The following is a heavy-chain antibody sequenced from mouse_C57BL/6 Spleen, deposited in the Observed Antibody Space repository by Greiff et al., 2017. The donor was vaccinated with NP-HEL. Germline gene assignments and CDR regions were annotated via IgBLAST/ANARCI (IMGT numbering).Heavy chain of an antibody. CDR1: GYTFTEYT. D-gene: IGHD1-1*01. J-gene: IGHJ2*01. V-gene: IGHV1-62-2*01. CDR3: ARHEEGGNYYGSSFFDY. CDR2: FYPGSGSI. Sequence: VQLQQSGAELVKPGASVKLSCKASGYTFTEYTIHWVKQRSGQGLEWIGWFYPGSGSIKYNEKFKDKATLTADKYSSTVYMELSRLTSEDSAVYFCARHEEGGNYYGSSFFDYWGQGTTLTVSS.